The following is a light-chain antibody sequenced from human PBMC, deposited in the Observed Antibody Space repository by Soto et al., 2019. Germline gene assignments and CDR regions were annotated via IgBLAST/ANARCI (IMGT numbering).Light chain of an antibody. V-gene: IGLV7-46*01. CDR1: TGAVTSGHY. CDR2: DTS. CDR3: LLSYSGARSGV. Sequence: QAVVTQEPSLTVSPGGTVTITCGSSTGAVTSGHYPYWFQQKPGQAPRTLIYDTSNKHSWTPARFSGSLLGGKAALTLSGAQPEDEAEYYCLLSYSGARSGVFGGGTKLTVL. J-gene: IGLJ2*01.